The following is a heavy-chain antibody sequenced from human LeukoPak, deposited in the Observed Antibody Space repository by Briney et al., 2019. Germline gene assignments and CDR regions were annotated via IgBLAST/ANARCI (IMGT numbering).Heavy chain of an antibody. J-gene: IGHJ6*01. CDR1: GFSFSNFA. Sequence: AGGSLRLSCEVFGFSFSNFAMSWVRQAAGKGLEWVSGISGSGDNTLYADSVKGRFTISRDNSKNTLYLEMNSLRAEDTAIYYCAKMKGHPLPKYYMDVWGQGTTVTVSS. CDR2: ISGSGDNT. D-gene: IGHD1-26*01. V-gene: IGHV3-23*01. CDR3: AKMKGHPLPKYYMDV.